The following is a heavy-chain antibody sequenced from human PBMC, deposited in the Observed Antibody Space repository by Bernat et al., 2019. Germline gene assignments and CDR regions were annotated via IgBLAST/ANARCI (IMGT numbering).Heavy chain of an antibody. Sequence: EVQLVESGGGLVQPGRSLRLSCTASGFTFGDYAMSWVRQAPGKGLEWVGFIRSKAYGGTTEYAASVKGRFTISRDESKSIAYLQMNSLRSEDTAVYYCTRAIFGVVISHAGGGYFDYWGQGTLVTVSS. J-gene: IGHJ4*02. CDR3: TRAIFGVVISHAGGGYFDY. CDR2: IRSKAYGGTT. D-gene: IGHD3-3*01. V-gene: IGHV3-49*04. CDR1: GFTFGDYA.